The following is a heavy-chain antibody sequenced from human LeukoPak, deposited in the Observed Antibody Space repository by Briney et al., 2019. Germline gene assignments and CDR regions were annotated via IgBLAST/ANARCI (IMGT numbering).Heavy chain of an antibody. V-gene: IGHV1-2*06. CDR2: INPNSGGT. J-gene: IGHJ4*02. CDR1: GYTFTDYY. Sequence: GASVKVSCKASGYTFTDYYMHWVRQAPGQGLEWMGRINPNSGGTNYAEKFQGRVTMTRDTSISTAYMELSRLRSDDTAVYYCARDSKQQLVGGDYWGQGTLVTVSS. D-gene: IGHD6-13*01. CDR3: ARDSKQQLVGGDY.